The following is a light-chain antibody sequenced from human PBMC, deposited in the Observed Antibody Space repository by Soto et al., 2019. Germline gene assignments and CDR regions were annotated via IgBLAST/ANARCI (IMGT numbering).Light chain of an antibody. CDR1: QSIDRY. CDR3: QQYDTSPSWT. Sequence: EILLTQSPSTLSLAPGERAPLSCRVSQSIDRYLAWYQQKPGQAPSLLIYGASSRATGIPDRFSGSGSGTDFTLTISRLEPEDFAVYYCQQYDTSPSWTFGPGTKVDIK. CDR2: GAS. J-gene: IGKJ1*01. V-gene: IGKV3-20*01.